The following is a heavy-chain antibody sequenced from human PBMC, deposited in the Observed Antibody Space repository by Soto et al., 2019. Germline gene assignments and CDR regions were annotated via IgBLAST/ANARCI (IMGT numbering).Heavy chain of an antibody. CDR2: IGTAGDK. J-gene: IGHJ4*02. Sequence: GGSLRLSCAASGFTFSSHDMHWVRQATGKGLEWVSAIGTAGDKYYPGSVKGRFTISRENAKNSLYLQMNSLRAEDTAVYYCARDRGWYSYWGQGTLVTVSS. CDR3: ARDRGWYSY. D-gene: IGHD6-19*01. CDR1: GFTFSSHD. V-gene: IGHV3-13*01.